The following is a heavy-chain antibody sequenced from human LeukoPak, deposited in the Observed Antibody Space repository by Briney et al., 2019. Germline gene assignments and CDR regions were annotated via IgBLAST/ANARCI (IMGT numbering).Heavy chain of an antibody. Sequence: KPSETLSLTCTVSGGSLSSSSYYWGWIRQPPGKGLEWIGSIYYSGSTYYNPSLKSRVTISVDTSKNQFSLKLSSVTAADTAVYYCARHEVDSSGPLDCWGQGTLVTVSS. CDR3: ARHEVDSSGPLDC. CDR1: GGSLSSSSYY. J-gene: IGHJ4*02. D-gene: IGHD6-19*01. CDR2: IYYSGST. V-gene: IGHV4-39*01.